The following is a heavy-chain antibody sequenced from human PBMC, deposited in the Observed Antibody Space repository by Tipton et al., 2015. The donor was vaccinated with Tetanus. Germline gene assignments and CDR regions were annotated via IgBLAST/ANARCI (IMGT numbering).Heavy chain of an antibody. J-gene: IGHJ4*02. CDR3: ARGMAEASNCGGDCYSDY. D-gene: IGHD2-21*02. CDR2: ISSGDSYI. CDR1: GLTFSSYT. Sequence: SLRLSCAASGLTFSSYTMNWVRQAPGKGLEWVSSISSGDSYIYYADSVAGRFTISRDNAKNSLYLQMISLRAEDTAVYSCARGMAEASNCGGDCYSDYWGQGTLVTVSS. V-gene: IGHV3-21*01.